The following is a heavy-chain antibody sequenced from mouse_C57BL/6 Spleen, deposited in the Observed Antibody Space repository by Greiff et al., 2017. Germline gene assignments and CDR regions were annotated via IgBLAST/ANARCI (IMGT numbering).Heavy chain of an antibody. V-gene: IGHV1-61*01. Sequence: QVQLQQPGAELVRPGSSVKLSCKASGYTFTSYWMDWVKQRPGQGLEWIGNIYPSDSETHYNQKFKDKATLTVDKSSSTAYMQRSSLTSEDSAVYYCARWHYGSSPFYAMDYWGQGTSVTVSS. CDR3: ARWHYGSSPFYAMDY. J-gene: IGHJ4*01. CDR2: IYPSDSET. D-gene: IGHD1-1*01. CDR1: GYTFTSYW.